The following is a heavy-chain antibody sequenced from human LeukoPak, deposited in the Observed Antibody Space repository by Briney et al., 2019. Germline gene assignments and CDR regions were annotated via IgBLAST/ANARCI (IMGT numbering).Heavy chain of an antibody. CDR3: ARAVWQWLGWIDY. CDR1: GYTFTNYA. CDR2: INTYTGDP. D-gene: IGHD6-19*01. Sequence: GASVKVSCKASGYTFTNYAISWVRQAPGQGLEWMGWINTYTGDPTYAQGFTGRFVFSLDTSVSTAYLQISSLKAEDTAVYYCARAVWQWLGWIDYWGQGTLVTVSS. J-gene: IGHJ4*02. V-gene: IGHV7-4-1*02.